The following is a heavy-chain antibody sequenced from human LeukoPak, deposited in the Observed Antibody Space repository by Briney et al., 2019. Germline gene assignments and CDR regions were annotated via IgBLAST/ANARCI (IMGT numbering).Heavy chain of an antibody. V-gene: IGHV4-4*02. CDR3: ARLVAVAGVFDY. CDR1: GGSISNTNW. D-gene: IGHD6-19*01. J-gene: IGHJ4*02. CDR2: VNLQGST. Sequence: PSETLSLTCGVSGGSISNTNWWTWVRQPPGKGLEWIGEVNLQGSTNYNPSLKSRVAISVDKSENHFSLKLSSVTAADTAVYYCARLVAVAGVFDYWGQGTLVTVSS.